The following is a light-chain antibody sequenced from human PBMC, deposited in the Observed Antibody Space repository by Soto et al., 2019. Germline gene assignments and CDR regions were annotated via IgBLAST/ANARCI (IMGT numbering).Light chain of an antibody. CDR2: GNG. V-gene: IGLV1-40*01. CDR3: QSYDSSLSGSEV. J-gene: IGLJ1*01. CDR1: SSNIGAGHD. Sequence: QSALTQPPSVSGAPGQRVTISCTGSSSNIGAGHDVHWYQHLPGTTPKLLIYGNGNRPSGVPDRFSGSKSGTSASLAITGLQAEDEADYYCQSYDSSLSGSEVFGTGTQVAVL.